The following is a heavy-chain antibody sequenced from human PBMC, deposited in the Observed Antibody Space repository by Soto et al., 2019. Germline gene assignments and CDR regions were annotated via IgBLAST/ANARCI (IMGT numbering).Heavy chain of an antibody. CDR2: INPSGGST. CDR3: AREITFYVYIWGSYRFPLVY. J-gene: IGHJ4*02. V-gene: IGHV1-46*03. CDR1: GYTFTSYY. Sequence: ASVKVYCKASGYTFTSYYMHWVRQAPGQGLEWMGIINPSGGSTSYAQKFQGRVTMTRDTSTSTVYMELSSLRSEDTAVYYCAREITFYVYIWGSYRFPLVYSGQRTLVTVST. D-gene: IGHD3-16*02.